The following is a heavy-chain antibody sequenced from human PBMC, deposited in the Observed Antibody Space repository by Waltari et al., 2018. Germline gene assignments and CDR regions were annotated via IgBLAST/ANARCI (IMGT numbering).Heavy chain of an antibody. J-gene: IGHJ3*01. Sequence: EVQLLQSGAALKKPGESLKISCEATGHNFSSYWIGWVRQMPGRSLIWMGFVYPGDSDVRYGPPFQGRVTISFDTANSSVPLQLRSLRASDSAVYYCVRSFLGPVATHGSFDLWGQGTVVSVSA. V-gene: IGHV5-51*01. CDR3: VRSFLGPVATHGSFDL. D-gene: IGHD5-12*01. CDR1: GHNFSSYW. CDR2: VYPGDSDV.